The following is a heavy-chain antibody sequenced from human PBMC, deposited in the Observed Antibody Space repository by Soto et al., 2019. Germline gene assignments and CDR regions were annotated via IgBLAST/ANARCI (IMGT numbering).Heavy chain of an antibody. CDR2: IIPILGIA. CDR1: GGTFSSYT. Sequence: QVQLVQSGAEVKKPGSSVKVSCTASGGTFSSYTISWVRQAPGQGLEWMGRIIPILGIANYAQKFQGRVTITADKSTSTAYMELSSLRSEDTAVYYCARARSSGSSYYYYMDVWGKGTTVTVSS. CDR3: ARARSSGSSYYYYMDV. D-gene: IGHD3-10*01. J-gene: IGHJ6*03. V-gene: IGHV1-69*02.